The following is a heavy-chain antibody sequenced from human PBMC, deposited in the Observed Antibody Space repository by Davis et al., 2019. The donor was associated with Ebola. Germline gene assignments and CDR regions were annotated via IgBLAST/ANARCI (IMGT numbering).Heavy chain of an antibody. Sequence: SETLSLTCTVSGGSISSGGYYWSWIRQHPGKGLEWIGYIYYSGSTYYNPSLKSRVTISVDTSKNQFSLKLSSVTAADTAVYYCARVRGYRDYYYYMDVWGKGTTVTVSS. CDR3: ARVRGYRDYYYYMDV. CDR1: GGSISSGGYY. J-gene: IGHJ6*03. D-gene: IGHD3-22*01. CDR2: IYYSGST. V-gene: IGHV4-31*03.